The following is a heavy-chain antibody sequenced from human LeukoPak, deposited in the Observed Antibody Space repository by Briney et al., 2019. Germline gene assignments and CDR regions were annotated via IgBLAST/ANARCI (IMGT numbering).Heavy chain of an antibody. Sequence: GESLKISCKGSGYSFISNWIGWGRQMPGKGLEWMGIIYPGDSETRYSPSFQGLVTISADKSISTAYLQWSSLRASDTAMYYCAKFHYYYGSGIFDAFDIWGQGTMVTVSS. CDR1: GYSFISNW. D-gene: IGHD3-10*01. J-gene: IGHJ3*02. CDR2: IYPGDSET. V-gene: IGHV5-51*01. CDR3: AKFHYYYGSGIFDAFDI.